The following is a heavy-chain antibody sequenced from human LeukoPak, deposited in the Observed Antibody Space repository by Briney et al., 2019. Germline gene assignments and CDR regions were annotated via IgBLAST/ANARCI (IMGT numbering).Heavy chain of an antibody. D-gene: IGHD3-10*01. Sequence: GGSLRLSCAASGFTVSSNYMSWVRQAPGKGLEWVSVIYSGGSTYYADSVKGRFTISRYNSKNTLYLQMNSLRAEDTAVYYCARDRGSKDHFDYWGQGTLVTVSS. V-gene: IGHV3-66*01. CDR1: GFTVSSNY. CDR3: ARDRGSKDHFDY. CDR2: IYSGGST. J-gene: IGHJ4*02.